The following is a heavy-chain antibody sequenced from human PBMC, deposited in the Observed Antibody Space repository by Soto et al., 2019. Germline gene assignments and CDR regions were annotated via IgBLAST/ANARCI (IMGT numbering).Heavy chain of an antibody. Sequence: PSQTLSLTCVISGNGVSSNSAAWIWIRQSPSRGLEWLGRTYYRSKWYNDYAVSVKSRITINPDTSKNQFSLHLDSVTPEDTAVYYCAGVASFRGMDVWGQGTPVTVSS. CDR1: GNGVSSNSAA. CDR2: TYYRSKWYN. J-gene: IGHJ6*02. CDR3: AGVASFRGMDV. D-gene: IGHD2-21*01. V-gene: IGHV6-1*01.